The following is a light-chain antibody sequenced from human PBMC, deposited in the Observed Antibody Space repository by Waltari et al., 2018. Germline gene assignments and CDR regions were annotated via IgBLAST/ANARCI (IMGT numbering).Light chain of an antibody. CDR2: AAS. V-gene: IGKV1-39*01. CDR1: QSISSY. Sequence: DIQMTQSPSSLSASVGDRVTITCRASQSISSYLNWYQQKPGKAPKLLIYAASSLQSGVPSRFSCSGSLTDFTLTISSLQPEDFATYYCQQSYSTPPTFGGGTKVEIK. CDR3: QQSYSTPPT. J-gene: IGKJ4*01.